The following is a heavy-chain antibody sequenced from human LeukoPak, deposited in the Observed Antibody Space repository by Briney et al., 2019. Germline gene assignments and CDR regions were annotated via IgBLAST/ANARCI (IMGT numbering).Heavy chain of an antibody. CDR1: GHSMSSGYY. CDR2: ISGSGTI. CDR3: ARDSGTTGEVKFDP. D-gene: IGHD3-10*01. V-gene: IGHV4-4*07. Sequence: SETLSLTCAVSGHSMSSGYYWGWIRQPAGKGLEWIGRISGSGTITYNPALQSRLSISIDTSKNQFSLKLMSVTAADTAVYYCARDSGTTGEVKFDPWGQGTLVTVSS. J-gene: IGHJ5*02.